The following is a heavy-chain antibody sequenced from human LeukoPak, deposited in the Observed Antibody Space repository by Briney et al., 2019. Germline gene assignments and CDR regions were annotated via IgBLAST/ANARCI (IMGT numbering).Heavy chain of an antibody. Sequence: PGRSQRLSCAASGFTFDDYAMHWVRQAPGKGLEWVSGISWNSGSIGYADSVKGRFTISRDNAKNSLCLQMNSLRAEDTAVYYCARGGYSYGGYWGQGTLVTVSS. CDR2: ISWNSGSI. D-gene: IGHD5-18*01. CDR3: ARGGYSYGGY. V-gene: IGHV3-9*01. CDR1: GFTFDDYA. J-gene: IGHJ4*02.